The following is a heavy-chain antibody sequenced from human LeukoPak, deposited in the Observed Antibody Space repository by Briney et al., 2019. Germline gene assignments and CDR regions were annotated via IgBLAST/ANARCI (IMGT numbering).Heavy chain of an antibody. V-gene: IGHV4-61*02. D-gene: IGHD1-1*01. J-gene: IGHJ5*02. CDR1: GGSISSGSYY. CDR3: ARARTTRAYNWFDP. Sequence: SETLSLTCTVSGGSISSGSYYWSWIRQPGGKGLEWIGRIYTSGSTNYNPSLKSRVTISVDTSKNQFSLKLSSVTAADTAVYYCARARTTRAYNWFDPWGQGTLVTVSS. CDR2: IYTSGST.